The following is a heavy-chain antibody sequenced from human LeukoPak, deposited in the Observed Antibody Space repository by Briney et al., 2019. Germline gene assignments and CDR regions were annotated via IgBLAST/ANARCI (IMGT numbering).Heavy chain of an antibody. CDR2: ISYDGSNK. Sequence: PGGSLRLSCAASGFTFSSYAMHWVRQAPGKGLEWVAVISYDGSNKYYADSVKGRFTISRDNSKNTLYLQMNSLRAEDTAVYYCARGYNWVPTLWGQGTLVTVSS. CDR3: ARGYNWVPTL. CDR1: GFTFSSYA. J-gene: IGHJ4*02. V-gene: IGHV3-30-3*01. D-gene: IGHD1-1*01.